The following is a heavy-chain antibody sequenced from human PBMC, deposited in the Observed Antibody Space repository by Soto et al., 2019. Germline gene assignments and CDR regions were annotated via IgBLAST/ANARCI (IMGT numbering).Heavy chain of an antibody. D-gene: IGHD6-6*01. V-gene: IGHV6-1*01. Sequence: KQSPTLSLTCAISGDSVSSNSAAWNWIRQSPSRGLEWLGRTYYRSKWYNDYAVSVKSRITINPATSKNQFSLQLNSVTPEDTAVYYCARDLEYSSSSFSWFDPWGQGTLVTVSS. J-gene: IGHJ5*02. CDR3: ARDLEYSSSSFSWFDP. CDR1: GDSVSSNSAA. CDR2: TYYRSKWYN.